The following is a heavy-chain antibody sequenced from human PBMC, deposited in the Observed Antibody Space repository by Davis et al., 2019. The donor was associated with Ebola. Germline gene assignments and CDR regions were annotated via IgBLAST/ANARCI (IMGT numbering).Heavy chain of an antibody. CDR3: ARGGGLV. J-gene: IGHJ3*01. D-gene: IGHD3-16*01. V-gene: IGHV3-7*01. CDR1: GFTFSSYW. Sequence: GESLKISCAASGFTFSSYWMTWVRQAPGKGLEWVANIKQDGSEKYYVDSVKGRFSISRDNAKNSLYLQMNSLRAEDTAAYYCARGGGLVWGQGTMVTVSS. CDR2: IKQDGSEK.